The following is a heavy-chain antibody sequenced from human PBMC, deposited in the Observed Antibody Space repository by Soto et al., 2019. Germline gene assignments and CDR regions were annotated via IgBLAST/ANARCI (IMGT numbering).Heavy chain of an antibody. CDR2: ISGSGGST. J-gene: IGHJ4*02. CDR3: ARVPKGQLWTFDY. D-gene: IGHD5-18*01. Sequence: GSLRLSCAASGFTFSSYAMSWVRQAPGKGLEWVSVISGSGGSTHYADSVKGRSTISRDNSKNTLYLQVNSLRAEDTAVYYCARVPKGQLWTFDYWGQGTLVTVSS. CDR1: GFTFSSYA. V-gene: IGHV3-23*01.